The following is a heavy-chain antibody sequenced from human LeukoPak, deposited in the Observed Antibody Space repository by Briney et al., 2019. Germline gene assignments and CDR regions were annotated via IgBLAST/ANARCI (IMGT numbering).Heavy chain of an antibody. CDR1: GGSISSYY. CDR2: INHSGST. D-gene: IGHD3-9*01. V-gene: IGHV4-34*01. Sequence: SETLSLTCTVSGGSISSYYWSWIRQPPGKGLEWIGEINHSGSTNYNPSLKSRVTISVDTSKNQFSLKLSSVTAADTAVYYCARGRRYFDWAPFDYWGQGTLVTVSS. J-gene: IGHJ4*02. CDR3: ARGRRYFDWAPFDY.